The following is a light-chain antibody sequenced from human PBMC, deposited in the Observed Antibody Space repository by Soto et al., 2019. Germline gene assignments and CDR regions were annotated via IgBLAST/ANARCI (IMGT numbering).Light chain of an antibody. CDR1: QSINNW. CDR2: KAS. V-gene: IGKV1-5*03. Sequence: DIQMTQSPSTLSASVGDRVTITCRASQSINNWLAWYQQKPGKAPKLLIYKASTLESGVPSRFSGSGFGTDFTLTISSLQPDDFATYYCQQYNSYSWTFGQGTKVEIK. CDR3: QQYNSYSWT. J-gene: IGKJ1*01.